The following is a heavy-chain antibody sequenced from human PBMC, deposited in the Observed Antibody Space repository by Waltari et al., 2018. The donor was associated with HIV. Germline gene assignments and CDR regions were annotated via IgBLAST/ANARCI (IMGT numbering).Heavy chain of an antibody. CDR2: IYYSGRT. CDR1: GGSITSYY. D-gene: IGHD2-15*01. J-gene: IGHJ5*02. CDR3: ARDLVVAAAEGFDP. Sequence: QVELQESGPGLVKPSETLSLTCTVSGGSITSYYWSWIRQSPGLGLEWIGHIYYSGRTTYNPSLKGRVIMSLDTSKNHISLNLRSLSAADTAVYYGARDLVVAAAEGFDPWGQGILVTVSS. V-gene: IGHV4-59*01.